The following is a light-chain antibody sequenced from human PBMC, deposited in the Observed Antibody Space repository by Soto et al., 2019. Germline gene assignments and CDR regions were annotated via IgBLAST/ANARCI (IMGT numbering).Light chain of an antibody. Sequence: EIVLTQSPGTLSLSPGERATLSCRASKSVSSNYLAWYQQKPGQAPRPLIYGASSRATSIPDRFSGSGAETDFTLTISRLESEDFAVYYCQQYGSSPWTFGQGTKVEIK. J-gene: IGKJ1*01. CDR1: KSVSSNY. CDR2: GAS. CDR3: QQYGSSPWT. V-gene: IGKV3-20*01.